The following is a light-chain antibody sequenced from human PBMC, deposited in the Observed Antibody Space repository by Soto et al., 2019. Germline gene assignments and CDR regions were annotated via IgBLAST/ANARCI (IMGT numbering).Light chain of an antibody. V-gene: IGLV2-11*01. CDR2: DVT. J-gene: IGLJ1*01. Sequence: QSVLTQPRSVSGSPGQSVTISCTGTSSDVGGYNYVSWYQQHPGKAPKLMIYDVTKRPSGVPDRFSGSKSGNTASLSISGLQAEDEADYYFCAFAGTSTSFGTGNKLTVL. CDR3: CAFAGTSTS. CDR1: SSDVGGYNY.